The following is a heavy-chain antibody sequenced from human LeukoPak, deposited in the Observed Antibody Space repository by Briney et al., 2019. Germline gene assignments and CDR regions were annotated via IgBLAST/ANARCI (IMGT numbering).Heavy chain of an antibody. V-gene: IGHV4-39*01. CDR2: IYYSGNT. CDR3: ARQTGSGLFILP. J-gene: IGHJ4*02. D-gene: IGHD3/OR15-3a*01. Sequence: SETLSLSCTVSVVSISSSNSNWGWIRQLPGKGLEWIGSIYYSGNTYYNASLKSQVSISIDTSKNRFSLKLTSVTAADTAVYYCARQTGSGLFILPGGQGTLVTVSS. CDR1: VVSISSSNSN.